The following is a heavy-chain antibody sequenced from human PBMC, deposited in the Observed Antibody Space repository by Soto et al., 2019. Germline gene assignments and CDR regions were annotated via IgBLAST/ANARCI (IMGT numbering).Heavy chain of an antibody. V-gene: IGHV3-30-3*01. Sequence: GGSLRLSCAASGFTFSSYAMHWVRQAPGKGLEWVAVISYDGSNKYYADSVKGRFTISRDNSKNTLYLQMNSLRAEDTAVYYCARPLGFYYYYGMDVWGQGTTVTVSS. CDR3: ARPLGFYYYYGMDV. CDR2: ISYDGSNK. CDR1: GFTFSSYA. J-gene: IGHJ6*02. D-gene: IGHD3-3*02.